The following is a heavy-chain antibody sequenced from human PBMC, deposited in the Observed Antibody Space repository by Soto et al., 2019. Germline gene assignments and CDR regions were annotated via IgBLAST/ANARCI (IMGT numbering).Heavy chain of an antibody. V-gene: IGHV3-74*01. CDR3: ARGGLIRFLEWLPMLPDY. D-gene: IGHD3-3*01. CDR1: GFTFSSYW. Sequence: GGSLRLSCAASGFTFSSYWMHWVRQAPGKGLVWVSRINSDGSSTSYADSVKGRFTISRDNAKNTLYLQMNSLRAEDTAVYYCARGGLIRFLEWLPMLPDYWGQGTLVTVSS. J-gene: IGHJ4*02. CDR2: INSDGSST.